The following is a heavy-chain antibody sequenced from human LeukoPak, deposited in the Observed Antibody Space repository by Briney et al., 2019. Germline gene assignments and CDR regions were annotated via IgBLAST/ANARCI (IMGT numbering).Heavy chain of an antibody. CDR3: AKEMSTIITRAEYFQH. D-gene: IGHD3-10*01. V-gene: IGHV3-48*01. CDR2: ISSSSSTI. J-gene: IGHJ1*01. Sequence: GGSLRLSCAASGFTFSSYSMNWVRQAPGKGLEWVSYISSSSSTIYYADSVKGRFTISRDNAKNSLYLQMNSLRAEDTAVYYCAKEMSTIITRAEYFQHWGQGTLVTVSS. CDR1: GFTFSSYS.